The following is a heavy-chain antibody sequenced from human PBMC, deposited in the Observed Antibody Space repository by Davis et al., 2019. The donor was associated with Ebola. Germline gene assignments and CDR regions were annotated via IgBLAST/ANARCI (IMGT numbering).Heavy chain of an antibody. J-gene: IGHJ4*02. V-gene: IGHV3-74*01. CDR1: GFTFSDYA. CDR3: ARGERTVTTPLAY. D-gene: IGHD4-11*01. Sequence: PGGSLRLSCAASGFTFSDYAMSWVRQAPGKGLVWVSRISGDGSITTYADSVKGRFTISRDNTKNTLYLQMYSLRAEDTAVYYCARGERTVTTPLAYWGQGALVTVSS. CDR2: ISGDGSIT.